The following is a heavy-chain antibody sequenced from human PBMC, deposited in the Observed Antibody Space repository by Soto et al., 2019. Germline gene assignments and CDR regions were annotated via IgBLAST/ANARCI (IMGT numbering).Heavy chain of an antibody. Sequence: PGGSLRLSCAASGFTFSDYYMSWIRQAPGKGLEWVSYISSSSSYTNYADSVKGRFTISRDNAKNSLYLQMNSLRAEDTAVYYCVRSLSSSIGVISECDYWGQGTLVTVS. V-gene: IGHV3-11*06. CDR3: VRSLSSSIGVISECDY. CDR2: ISSSSSYT. J-gene: IGHJ4*02. D-gene: IGHD6-19*01. CDR1: GFTFSDYY.